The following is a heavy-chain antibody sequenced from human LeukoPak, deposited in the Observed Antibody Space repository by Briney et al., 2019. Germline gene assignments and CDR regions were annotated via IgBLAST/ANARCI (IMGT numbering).Heavy chain of an antibody. J-gene: IGHJ3*02. D-gene: IGHD3-22*01. Sequence: ASVKVSCKASGGTFSSYAISWVRQAPGQGLEWMGGIIPIFGTANYAQKFQGRVTITADESTSTAYMELSSLRSEDTAVHYCAREVGYYDSSGTEVDAFDIWGQGTMVTVSS. CDR2: IIPIFGTA. V-gene: IGHV1-69*01. CDR3: AREVGYYDSSGTEVDAFDI. CDR1: GGTFSSYA.